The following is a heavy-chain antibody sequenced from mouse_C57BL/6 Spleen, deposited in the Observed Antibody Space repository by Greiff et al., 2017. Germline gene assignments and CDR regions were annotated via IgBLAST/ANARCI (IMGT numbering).Heavy chain of an antibody. J-gene: IGHJ4*01. CDR2: IRNKANGYTT. Sequence: EVQVVESGGGLVQPGGSLSLSCAASGFTFTDYYMSWVRQPPGKALEWLGFIRNKANGYTTEYSASVKGRFTISRDNSQSILYLQMNALRAEDSATYYCARYGGYAMDYWGQGTSVTVSS. CDR1: GFTFTDYY. CDR3: ARYGGYAMDY. V-gene: IGHV7-3*01.